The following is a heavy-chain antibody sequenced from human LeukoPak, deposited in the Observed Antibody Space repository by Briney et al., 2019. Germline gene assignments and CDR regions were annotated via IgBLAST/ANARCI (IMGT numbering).Heavy chain of an antibody. J-gene: IGHJ4*02. V-gene: IGHV3-30*04. D-gene: IGHD3-10*01. CDR2: ILEDGSIQ. CDR1: GFTFRNYM. CDR3: ARVQGGGFRTADF. Sequence: GRSLRLSCAASGFTFRNYMMHWVRQAPGKGLDWVAVILEDGSIQHYADSVKGRFTISRDNSRNTVFLQMNSLRGEDTAIYYCARVQGGGFRTADFWGQGTVVTVSS.